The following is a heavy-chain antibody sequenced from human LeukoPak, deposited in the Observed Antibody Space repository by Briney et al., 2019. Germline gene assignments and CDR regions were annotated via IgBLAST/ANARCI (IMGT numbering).Heavy chain of an antibody. V-gene: IGHV4-31*03. CDR2: IYYSGST. Sequence: PSQTLSLTCTVSGGSISSGGYYWSWIRQHPGKGLEWIGYIYYSGSTYYNPSLKSRVTISVDTSKNQFSLKLSSVTAADTAVYYCARGDWWGESYYNPPDYWGQGTLVTVSS. D-gene: IGHD3-10*01. J-gene: IGHJ4*02. CDR1: GGSISSGGYY. CDR3: ARGDWWGESYYNPPDY.